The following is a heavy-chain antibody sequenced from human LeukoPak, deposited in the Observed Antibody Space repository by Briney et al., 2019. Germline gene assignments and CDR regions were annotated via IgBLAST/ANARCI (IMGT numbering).Heavy chain of an antibody. Sequence: PSETLSLTCTVSGRSISSYYWSWIRQPPGKGLEWIGYIYYSGSTNYNPSLKSRVTISVDTSKNQFSLKLSSVTAADTAVYYCARGHSSGLNWFDPWGQGTLVTVSS. CDR3: ARGHSSGLNWFDP. V-gene: IGHV4-59*01. CDR1: GRSISSYY. J-gene: IGHJ5*02. CDR2: IYYSGST. D-gene: IGHD6-19*01.